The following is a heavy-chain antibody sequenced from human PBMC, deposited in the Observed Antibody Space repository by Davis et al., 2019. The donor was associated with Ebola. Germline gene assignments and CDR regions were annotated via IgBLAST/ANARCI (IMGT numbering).Heavy chain of an antibody. Sequence: GESLKISCAAPGFFLNSYWMSWVRQAPGKGLEWVANIKQDGSEKYYVDSVKGRFTISRDNAKNSLYLQMNSLRAEDTAVYYCARDPYYYGMDVWGQGPTVTVSS. J-gene: IGHJ6*02. V-gene: IGHV3-7*01. CDR2: IKQDGSEK. CDR1: GFFLNSYW. CDR3: ARDPYYYGMDV.